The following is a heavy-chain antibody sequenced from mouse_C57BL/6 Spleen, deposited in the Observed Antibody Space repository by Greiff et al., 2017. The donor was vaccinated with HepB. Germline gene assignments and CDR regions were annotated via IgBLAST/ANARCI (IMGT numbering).Heavy chain of an antibody. J-gene: IGHJ3*01. V-gene: IGHV1-69*01. Sequence: QVQLKESGAELVMPGASVKLSCKASGYTFTSYWMHWVKQRPGQGLEWIGEIDPSDSYTNYNQKFKGKSTLTVDKSSSTAYMQLSSLTSGDSAVYYGARSDGSSSWFAYWGQGTLVTVSA. D-gene: IGHD1-1*01. CDR3: ARSDGSSSWFAY. CDR1: GYTFTSYW. CDR2: IDPSDSYT.